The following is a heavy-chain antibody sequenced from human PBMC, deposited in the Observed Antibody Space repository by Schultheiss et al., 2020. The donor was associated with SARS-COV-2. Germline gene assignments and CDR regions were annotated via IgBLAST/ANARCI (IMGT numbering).Heavy chain of an antibody. V-gene: IGHV3-15*01. CDR3: TTDGFYEYY. J-gene: IGHJ4*02. Sequence: GESLKISCAASGFTFSSYAMHWVRQAPGKGLEWVGRIKSKTDGGTTDYAAPVKGRFTISRDDSKNTLYLQMNSLKTEDTAVYYCTTDGFYEYYWGQGTLVTVSS. D-gene: IGHD3-16*01. CDR1: GFTFSSYA. CDR2: IKSKTDGGTT.